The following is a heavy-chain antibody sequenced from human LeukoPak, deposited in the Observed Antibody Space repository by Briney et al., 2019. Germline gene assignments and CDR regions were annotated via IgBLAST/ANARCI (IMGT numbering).Heavy chain of an antibody. CDR1: GFTFSSYS. CDR2: ISSSSSYI. CDR3: ARGLRSGSFDY. Sequence: GGSLRLSCAASGFTFSSYSMNWVRQAPGKGLEWVSSISSSSSYIYYADSVKGRFTISRGNAKNSLYLQMNSLRAEDTAVYYCARGLRSGSFDYWGQGTLVTVSS. D-gene: IGHD1-26*01. V-gene: IGHV3-21*01. J-gene: IGHJ4*02.